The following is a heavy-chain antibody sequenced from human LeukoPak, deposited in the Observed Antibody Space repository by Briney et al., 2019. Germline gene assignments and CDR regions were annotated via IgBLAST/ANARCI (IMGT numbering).Heavy chain of an antibody. Sequence: PSETLSLTCTLSGGSISSCSYYWGWIRQPPGKGLEWIGSIYYSGSTYYNPSLKSRVTISVDTSKNQFSLKLSSVTAADTAVYYCARIVGASDYWGQGTLVTVSS. CDR1: GGSISSCSYY. CDR2: IYYSGST. J-gene: IGHJ4*02. V-gene: IGHV4-39*01. CDR3: ARIVGASDY. D-gene: IGHD1-26*01.